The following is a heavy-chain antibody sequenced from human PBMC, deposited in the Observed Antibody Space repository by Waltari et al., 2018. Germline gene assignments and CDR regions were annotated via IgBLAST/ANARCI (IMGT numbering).Heavy chain of an antibody. CDR2: RSWKRTGD. CDR3: EKLSRVTTGICLQDGFDL. J-gene: IGHJ3*01. D-gene: IGHD3-3*01. Sequence: EGQLVESGGGVAQPGRSLRLSCAGSGFRFDEHAIHWVRQAPGKGLEWVLGRSWKRTGDALGESVRGRVNSSRDNVKKSLYRQRNSLRAEDTAVYYCEKLSRVTTGICLQDGFDLWGQGTLVTVSS. V-gene: IGHV3-9*01. CDR1: GFRFDEHA.